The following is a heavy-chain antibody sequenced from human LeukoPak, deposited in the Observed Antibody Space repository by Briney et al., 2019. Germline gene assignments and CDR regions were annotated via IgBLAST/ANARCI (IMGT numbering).Heavy chain of an antibody. V-gene: IGHV1-69*04. D-gene: IGHD1-14*01. CDR3: AKDTPGTVGGVFDV. CDR1: GGTFSNEV. CDR2: IIPILNNR. Sequence: SVKVSCKASGGTFSNEVFNWVRQAPGQGLEWMGRIIPILNNRNYAQKFQGRLTITADKSTSTAYMELSSLRSDDTAVYYCAKDTPGTVGGVFDVGG. J-gene: IGHJ3*01.